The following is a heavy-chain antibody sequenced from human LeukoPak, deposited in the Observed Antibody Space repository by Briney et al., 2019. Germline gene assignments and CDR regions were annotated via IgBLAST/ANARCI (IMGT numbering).Heavy chain of an antibody. Sequence: PGGSLRLSCAASGFTFSSYGMHWVRQAPGKGLEWVAVISYDGSNKYYADSVKGRFTISRDNSKNTLYLQMNSLRAEDTAVYYCAKPREDGSGSFDYWGQETLVTVSS. CDR2: ISYDGSNK. D-gene: IGHD3-10*01. CDR3: AKPREDGSGSFDY. CDR1: GFTFSSYG. V-gene: IGHV3-30*18. J-gene: IGHJ4*02.